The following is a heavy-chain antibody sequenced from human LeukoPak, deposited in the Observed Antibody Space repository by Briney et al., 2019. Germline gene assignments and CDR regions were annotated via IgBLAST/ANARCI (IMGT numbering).Heavy chain of an antibody. V-gene: IGHV3-23*01. Sequence: GGSLRLSCAASGFTFSSYAMSWVRQSPGKRLEWVSAISGSGASTYYADSVKCRFTISRDNSKNTVFLQMNSLRAEDTAVYYCAKDALISFRGAWSQSDYWGQGTLVTVSS. CDR2: ISGSGAST. J-gene: IGHJ4*02. D-gene: IGHD2-8*01. CDR1: GFTFSSYA. CDR3: AKDALISFRGAWSQSDY.